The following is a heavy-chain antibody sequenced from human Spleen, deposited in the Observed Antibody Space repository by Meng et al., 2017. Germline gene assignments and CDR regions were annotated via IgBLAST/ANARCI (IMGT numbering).Heavy chain of an antibody. CDR3: ARGGAHY. CDR2: IKEDGSQK. Sequence: GESLKISCAASGFTFSTYWMNWVRQAPGKGLEWVANIKEDGSQKYYVDSVKGRFTISRDNSKNSLSLQMNGLRADDTAVYYCARGGAHYWGQGTLVTVSS. J-gene: IGHJ4*02. V-gene: IGHV3-7*01. CDR1: GFTFSTYW. D-gene: IGHD3-16*01.